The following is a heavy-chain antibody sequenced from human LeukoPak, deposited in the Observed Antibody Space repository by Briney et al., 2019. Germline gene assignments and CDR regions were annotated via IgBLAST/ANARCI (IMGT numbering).Heavy chain of an antibody. CDR3: ARDRSGGYDSYYYYGMDV. CDR2: INPNSGGT. Sequence: ASVKVSCKASGYTFTGYYMHWVRQAPGQGLEWMGWINPNSGGTNYAQKFQGRVTMIRDTSISTAYMELSRLRSDDTAVYYCARDRSGGYDSYYYYGMDVWGQGTTVTVSS. CDR1: GYTFTGYY. V-gene: IGHV1-2*02. D-gene: IGHD5-12*01. J-gene: IGHJ6*02.